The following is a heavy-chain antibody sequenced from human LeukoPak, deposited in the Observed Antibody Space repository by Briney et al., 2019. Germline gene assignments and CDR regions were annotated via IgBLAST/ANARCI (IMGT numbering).Heavy chain of an antibody. CDR2: ISGSGGST. Sequence: GGSLRLSCAASGFTFSSYAMTWVRQAPGKGLEWVSAISGSGGSTYYADPVKGRFTISRDNSKNTLYLQMNSLRAEDTAVYYCAKDTEVGATRNYYYYGMDVWGQGTTVTVSS. D-gene: IGHD1-26*01. J-gene: IGHJ6*02. CDR3: AKDTEVGATRNYYYYGMDV. V-gene: IGHV3-23*01. CDR1: GFTFSSYA.